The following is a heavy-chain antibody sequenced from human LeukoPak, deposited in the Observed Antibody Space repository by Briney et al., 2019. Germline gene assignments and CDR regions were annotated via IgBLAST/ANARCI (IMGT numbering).Heavy chain of an antibody. J-gene: IGHJ4*02. CDR1: GFTFSSYA. Sequence: GGSLRLSCAASGFTFSSYAMNWVRQAPGKGLELVSAVSVSGDTTYYADSVKGRFTISRDNSKNTLYLQMNSLKTEDTAVYYCTTPSIAAAAALDYWGQGTLVTVSS. CDR3: TTPSIAAAAALDY. D-gene: IGHD6-13*01. CDR2: VSVSGDTT. V-gene: IGHV3-23*01.